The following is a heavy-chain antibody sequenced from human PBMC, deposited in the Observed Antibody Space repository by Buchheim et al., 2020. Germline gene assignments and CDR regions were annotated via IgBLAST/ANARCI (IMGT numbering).Heavy chain of an antibody. CDR2: IYYSGST. Sequence: QLQLQESGPGLVKPSETLSLTCTVSGGSISSSSYYWGWIRQPPGKGLEWIGSIYYSGSTYYNPSLKSRVTISVDTSKNQFSLKLGSVTAADTAVYYCARQAGYYDSWDAFDIWGQGT. D-gene: IGHD3-22*01. CDR3: ARQAGYYDSWDAFDI. V-gene: IGHV4-39*01. CDR1: GGSISSSSYY. J-gene: IGHJ3*02.